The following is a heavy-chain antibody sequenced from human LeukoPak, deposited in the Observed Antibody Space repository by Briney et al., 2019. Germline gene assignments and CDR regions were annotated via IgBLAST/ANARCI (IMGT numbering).Heavy chain of an antibody. D-gene: IGHD1-1*01. V-gene: IGHV1-2*02. J-gene: IGHJ4*02. Sequence: ASVKVSCKASGYTFTGYYMHWVRQAPGQGLEWMGWINPNSGGTNYAQKFQGRVTMTRDTSISTAYMELSGLRSDDTAVYYCARGPPNWNDIMDCWGQGTLVTVSS. CDR2: INPNSGGT. CDR1: GYTFTGYY. CDR3: ARGPPNWNDIMDC.